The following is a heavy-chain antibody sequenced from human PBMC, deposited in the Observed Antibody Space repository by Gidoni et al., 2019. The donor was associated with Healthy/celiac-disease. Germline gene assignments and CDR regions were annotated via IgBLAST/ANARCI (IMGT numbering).Heavy chain of an antibody. Sequence: QVQLQQWGAGLLKPSETLSLTCAVYGGSFSGYYWSWIRQPPGKGREWIGEINHSGSTNYNPSLKSRVTISVDTSKNQFSLKLSSVTAADTAVYYCARGGALGYCSSTSCYRLDWFDPWGQGTLVTVSS. V-gene: IGHV4-34*01. CDR1: GGSFSGYY. CDR3: ARGGALGYCSSTSCYRLDWFDP. CDR2: INHSGST. D-gene: IGHD2-2*01. J-gene: IGHJ5*02.